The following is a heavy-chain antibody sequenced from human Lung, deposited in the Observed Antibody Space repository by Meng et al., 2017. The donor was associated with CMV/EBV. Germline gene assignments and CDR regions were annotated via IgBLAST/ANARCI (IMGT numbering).Heavy chain of an antibody. CDR2: ISGSSDST. J-gene: IGHJ3*02. V-gene: IGHV3-23*01. CDR3: ARDQQSIFGRRGAFDI. D-gene: IGHD3-3*01. CDR1: GFTFNSYA. Sequence: GESXKISCAGSGFTFNSYAMGWVRQAPGKGLEWVTSISGSSDSTYYADSVKGRFTISRDSSKNTLYLQMSSLRAEDTALYYCARDQQSIFGRRGAFDIWGQGTMVTVSS.